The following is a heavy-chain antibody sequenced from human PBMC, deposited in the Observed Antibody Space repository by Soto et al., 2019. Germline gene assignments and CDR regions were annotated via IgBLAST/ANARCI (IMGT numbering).Heavy chain of an antibody. Sequence: LSLTCAASGFTFSSYAMSWVRQAPGKGLEWVSAISGSGGSTYYADSVKGRFTISRDNSKNTLYLQMNSLRAEDTAVYYCAKGALKSSPDYYYYMDVWGKGTTVTVSS. CDR3: AKGALKSSPDYYYYMDV. J-gene: IGHJ6*03. V-gene: IGHV3-23*01. CDR2: ISGSGGST. CDR1: GFTFSSYA.